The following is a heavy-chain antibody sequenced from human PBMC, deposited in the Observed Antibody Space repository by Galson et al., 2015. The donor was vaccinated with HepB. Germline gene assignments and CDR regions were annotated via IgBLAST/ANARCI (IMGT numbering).Heavy chain of an antibody. CDR2: VSLDESEK. Sequence: SLRLSCAASGFTFSSYWMNWVRQAPGKGLEWVAIVSLDESEKYYVDSVKGRFTISRDNAKNSLYLQMSSLRAEDAAVYYCARETSHSTSWYPYYYYGMDVWGQGTTVTVSS. CDR3: ARETSHSTSWYPYYYYGMDV. D-gene: IGHD6-13*01. CDR1: GFTFSSYW. V-gene: IGHV3-7*01. J-gene: IGHJ6*02.